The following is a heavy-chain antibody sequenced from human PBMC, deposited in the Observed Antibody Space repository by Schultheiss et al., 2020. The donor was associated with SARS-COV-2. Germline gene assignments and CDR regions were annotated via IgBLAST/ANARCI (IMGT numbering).Heavy chain of an antibody. D-gene: IGHD3-10*01. Sequence: GGSLRLSCVASGFTFSSYAMNWVRQAPGKGLEWVAVISYDGSNKYFADSVRGRFTISRDNSKNTLYLQMNSLRAEDTAVYYCARDPSSGSGSYYNGVDYWGQGTLVTVSS. CDR3: ARDPSSGSGSYYNGVDY. V-gene: IGHV3-30-3*01. J-gene: IGHJ4*02. CDR2: ISYDGSNK. CDR1: GFTFSSYA.